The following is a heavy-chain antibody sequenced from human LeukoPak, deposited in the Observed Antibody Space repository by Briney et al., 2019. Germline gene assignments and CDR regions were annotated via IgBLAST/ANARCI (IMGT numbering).Heavy chain of an antibody. Sequence: SETLSLTCTVSGGSISSSSYYWGWIRQPPGKGLEWIGSIYYSGSTYYNPSLKSRATISVDTSKNQFSLKLSSVTAADTAVYYCARVSGMATAWVDYWGQGTLVTVSS. CDR2: IYYSGST. V-gene: IGHV4-39*01. CDR1: GGSISSSSYY. CDR3: ARVSGMATAWVDY. D-gene: IGHD5-24*01. J-gene: IGHJ4*02.